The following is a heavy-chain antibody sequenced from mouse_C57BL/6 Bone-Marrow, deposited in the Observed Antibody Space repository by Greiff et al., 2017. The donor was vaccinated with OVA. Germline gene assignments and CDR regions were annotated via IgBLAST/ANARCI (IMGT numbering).Heavy chain of an antibody. D-gene: IGHD3-2*02. J-gene: IGHJ4*01. Sequence: VKLQQPGAELVRPGSSVKLSCKASGYTFTSYWMHWVKQRPIQGLEWIGNIDPSDSETHYNQKFKDKATLTVDKSSSTAYMQLSSLTSEDSAVYYCARSDSSGYLYYYAMDYWGQGTSVTVSS. CDR3: ARSDSSGYLYYYAMDY. CDR1: GYTFTSYW. CDR2: IDPSDSET. V-gene: IGHV1-52*01.